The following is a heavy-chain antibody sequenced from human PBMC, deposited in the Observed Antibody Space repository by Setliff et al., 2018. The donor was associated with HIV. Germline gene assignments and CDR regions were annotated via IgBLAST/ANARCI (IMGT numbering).Heavy chain of an antibody. J-gene: IGHJ4*02. D-gene: IGHD6-13*01. CDR2: INHSGST. CDR1: GGSFSGYY. V-gene: IGHV4-34*01. Sequence: PSETLSLTCTVSGGSFSGYYWSWIRQPPGKGLEWIGEINHSGSTNYNPSLKSRVTISVDTSMDQFSLKLNSVTAADTAVYYCAAASSWDPLLDYWGQGTLVTVS. CDR3: AAASSWDPLLDY.